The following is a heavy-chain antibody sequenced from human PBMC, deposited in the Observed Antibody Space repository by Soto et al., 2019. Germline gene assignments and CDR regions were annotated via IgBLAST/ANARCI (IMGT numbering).Heavy chain of an antibody. Sequence: QVQLVQSGAEVKKPGASVKVSCKASGYTFTSNDINWVRQAPGQGLEWMGWMNPNSGNTGYAQKFPGRSTMTTNTSISTAYMELSSVRSEDTAVYYCARGRVARNWFDPWGQGTPVTVSS. V-gene: IGHV1-8*01. CDR1: GYTFTSND. CDR2: MNPNSGNT. D-gene: IGHD2-15*01. J-gene: IGHJ5*02. CDR3: ARGRVARNWFDP.